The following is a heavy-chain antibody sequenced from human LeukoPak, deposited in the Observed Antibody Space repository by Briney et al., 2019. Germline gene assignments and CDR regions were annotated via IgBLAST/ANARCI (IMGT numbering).Heavy chain of an antibody. CDR1: GGSFSGYY. Sequence: SETLSLTCAVYGGSFSGYYWSWIRQPPGKGLEWIGEINHSGSTNYNPSLKSRVTISVDTSKNQFSLKLSSVTAADTAVYYCARQINYCSSTSCYLAGWFDPWGQGTLVTVSS. CDR3: ARQINYCSSTSCYLAGWFDP. CDR2: INHSGST. J-gene: IGHJ5*02. D-gene: IGHD2-2*01. V-gene: IGHV4-34*01.